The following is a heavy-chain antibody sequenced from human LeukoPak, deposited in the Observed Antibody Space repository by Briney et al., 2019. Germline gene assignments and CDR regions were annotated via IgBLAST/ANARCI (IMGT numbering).Heavy chain of an antibody. D-gene: IGHD6-13*01. J-gene: IGHJ4*02. CDR1: GGSISSSSYY. CDR3: ARVAAAADIDY. V-gene: IGHV4-39*01. CDR2: IYYSGST. Sequence: SETLSLTCTVSGGSISSSSYYWGWIRQPPRKGLEWIGSIYYSGSTYYNPSLKSRVTISVDTSKNQFSLKLSSVTAADTAVYYCARVAAAADIDYWGQGTLVTVSS.